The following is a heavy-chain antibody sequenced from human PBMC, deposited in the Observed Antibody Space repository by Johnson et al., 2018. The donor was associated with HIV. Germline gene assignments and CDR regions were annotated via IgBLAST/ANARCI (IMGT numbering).Heavy chain of an antibody. D-gene: IGHD6-13*01. V-gene: IGHV3-30-3*01. CDR2: ISYDGSNK. Sequence: QVQLVESGGGLIQHGGSLRLSCAASGFTFSSYAMHWVRQAPGKGLEWVAVISYDGSNKYYADSVKGRFTISRDNSKNTLYLQMNSLRTEDTAVYYCARDHSSSWYRGFGGAFDIWGQGTMVTVSS. CDR3: ARDHSSSWYRGFGGAFDI. J-gene: IGHJ3*02. CDR1: GFTFSSYA.